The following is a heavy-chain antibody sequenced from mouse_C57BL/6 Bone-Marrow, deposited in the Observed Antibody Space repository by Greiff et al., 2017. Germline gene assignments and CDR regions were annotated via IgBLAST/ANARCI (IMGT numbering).Heavy chain of an antibody. J-gene: IGHJ3*01. CDR3: ARYHGSGSWFAY. CDR1: GYTFTSYW. CDR2: INPSNGGT. V-gene: IGHV1-53*01. D-gene: IGHD1-1*01. Sequence: QVQLQQPGTELVKPGASVKLSCKASGYTFTSYWMHWVKQRPGQGLEWIGNINPSNGGTNYNEKFKSKATLTVDKSSSTAYMQLSSLTSEDSAVDYCARYHGSGSWFAYWGQGTLVTVSA.